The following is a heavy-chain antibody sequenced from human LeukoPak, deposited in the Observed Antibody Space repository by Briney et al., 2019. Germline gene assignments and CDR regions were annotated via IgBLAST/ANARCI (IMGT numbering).Heavy chain of an antibody. CDR3: AKKFSQPYEPDGWFDP. D-gene: IGHD3-3*01. J-gene: IGHJ5*02. Sequence: GGSLRLSCAASGFTFSSYGMHWVRQAPGKGLEWVAVISYDGSNKYYADSVKGRFTISRDNSKNTLYLQMNSLRAEDTAVYYCAKKFSQPYEPDGWFDPWGQGTLVTVSS. V-gene: IGHV3-30*18. CDR1: GFTFSSYG. CDR2: ISYDGSNK.